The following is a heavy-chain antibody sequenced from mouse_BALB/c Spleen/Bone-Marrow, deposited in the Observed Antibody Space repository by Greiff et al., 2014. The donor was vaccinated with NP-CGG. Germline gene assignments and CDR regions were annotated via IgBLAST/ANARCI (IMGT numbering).Heavy chain of an antibody. CDR1: GYTFTTYW. Sequence: QVQLQQSGAELVTPGASVKLSCKASGYTFTTYWMHWVKQRPGHGLEWIGLVDPSDGYTNFSQMFKGKATLTVDKSSSTAYMQLSSLSSESSAVYYCARGGDNFAWFAYWGQGTLVTVSA. D-gene: IGHD1-3*01. CDR2: VDPSDGYT. J-gene: IGHJ3*01. V-gene: IGHV1-69*02. CDR3: ARGGDNFAWFAY.